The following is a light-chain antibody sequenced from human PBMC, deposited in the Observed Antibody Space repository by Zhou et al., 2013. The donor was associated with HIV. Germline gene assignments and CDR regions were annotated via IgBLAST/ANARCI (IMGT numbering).Light chain of an antibody. Sequence: EIVLTQSPGTLSLSPGERATLSCRASQSVSSNYLAWYQQKPGQAPRLLIQGASSRAAGIPDRFSGSGSGTDFTLTISGLEPEDFAVYYCQQYGSSPTTFGQGTKVEIK. CDR1: QSVSSNY. CDR2: GAS. V-gene: IGKV3-20*01. CDR3: QQYGSSPTT. J-gene: IGKJ1*01.